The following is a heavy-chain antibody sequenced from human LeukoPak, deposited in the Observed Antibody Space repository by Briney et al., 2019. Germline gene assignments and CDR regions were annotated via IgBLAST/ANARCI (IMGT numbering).Heavy chain of an antibody. Sequence: ASVKVSCKASGYTFTSYGISWVRQAPGQGLEWMGWISAYNGNTNYAQKLQGRVTMTTDTSTSTAYMELRSLRSDDTAVCYCATSSTIFGVVNPRPGDYWGQGTLVTVSS. J-gene: IGHJ4*02. CDR3: ATSSTIFGVVNPRPGDY. D-gene: IGHD3-3*01. V-gene: IGHV1-18*01. CDR1: GYTFTSYG. CDR2: ISAYNGNT.